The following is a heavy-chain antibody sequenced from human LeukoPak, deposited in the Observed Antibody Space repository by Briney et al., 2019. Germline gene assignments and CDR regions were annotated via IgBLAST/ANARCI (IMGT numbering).Heavy chain of an antibody. Sequence: ASVKVSCKASGGTFSSYAISWVRQAPGQGLEWMGGIIPIFGTANYAQKLQGRVTITADESTSTAYMELSSLRSEDTAVYYCALNSLGYCSGGSCFTHYYFDYWGQGTLVTVSS. CDR2: IIPIFGTA. CDR1: GGTFSSYA. CDR3: ALNSLGYCSGGSCFTHYYFDY. J-gene: IGHJ4*02. D-gene: IGHD2-15*01. V-gene: IGHV1-69*13.